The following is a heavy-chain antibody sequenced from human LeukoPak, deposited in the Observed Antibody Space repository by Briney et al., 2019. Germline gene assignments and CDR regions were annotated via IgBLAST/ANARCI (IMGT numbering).Heavy chain of an antibody. CDR3: ARGAGRYDSPYDYGRGV. CDR2: INHSGST. CDR1: GGSFSGYY. Sequence: SSETLSLTCAVYGGSFSGYYWSWIRQPPGKGLEWIGEINHSGSTNYNPSLKSRVTISVDTSKNQFSLKLSSVTAADTAVYYCARGAGRYDSPYDYGRGVGAQGTTAT. V-gene: IGHV4-34*01. J-gene: IGHJ6*02. D-gene: IGHD3-10*01.